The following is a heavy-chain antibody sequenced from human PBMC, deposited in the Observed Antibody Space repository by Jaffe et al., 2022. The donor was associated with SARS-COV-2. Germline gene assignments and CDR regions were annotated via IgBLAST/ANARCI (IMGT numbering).Heavy chain of an antibody. J-gene: IGHJ1*01. CDR1: GFTFSSYW. V-gene: IGHV3-7*01. CDR2: IKQDGSEK. CDR3: ARVRSGWYGDTSAEYFQH. D-gene: IGHD6-19*01. Sequence: EVQLVESGGGLVQPGGSLRLSCAASGFTFSSYWMSWVRQAPGKGLEWVANIKQDGSEKYYVDSVKGRFTISRDNAKNSLYLQMNSLRAEDTAVYYCARVRSGWYGDTSAEYFQHWGQGTLVTVSS.